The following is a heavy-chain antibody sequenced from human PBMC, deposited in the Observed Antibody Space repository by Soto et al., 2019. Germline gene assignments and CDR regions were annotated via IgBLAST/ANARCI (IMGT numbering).Heavy chain of an antibody. CDR3: AREACSGGSCFYFGPDY. J-gene: IGHJ4*02. Sequence: EVQLVESGGGLVQPGGALRLSCAASGFTLSSYWMHWVRQAPGKGLVWVSRINSDGSSTSYADSVKGRFTTSRDNAKNTRYRQMNSLTAEDTAVYFCAREACSGGSCFYFGPDYWCQGTLVTVSS. CDR2: INSDGSST. V-gene: IGHV3-74*01. CDR1: GFTLSSYW. D-gene: IGHD2-15*01.